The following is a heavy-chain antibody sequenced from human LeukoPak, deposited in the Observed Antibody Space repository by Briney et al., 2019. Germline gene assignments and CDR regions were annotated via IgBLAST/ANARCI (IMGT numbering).Heavy chain of an antibody. CDR1: GGSVSSTSDH. V-gene: IGHV4-39*01. CDR3: ASLARGGNWFDP. D-gene: IGHD6-6*01. CDR2: FYHSGST. Sequence: SETLSLTCTVSGGSVSSTSDHWGWIRQRPGKGLEWITSFYHSGSTRYNPSLKSRVTTSIDTSKNQFSLKLSSVTAADTAVYYCASLARGGNWFDPWGQGTLVTVSS. J-gene: IGHJ5*02.